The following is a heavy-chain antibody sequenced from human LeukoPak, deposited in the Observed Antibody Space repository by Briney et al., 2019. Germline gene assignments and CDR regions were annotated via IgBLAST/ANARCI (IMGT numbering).Heavy chain of an antibody. CDR2: INSDGRST. D-gene: IGHD2-2*01. J-gene: IGHJ4*02. V-gene: IGHV3-74*01. CDR3: AREYCSSTSCYFDY. CDR1: GFTFSSYW. Sequence: GGSLRLSCAASGFTFSSYWMHWVRQAPGKGLVWVSRINSDGRSTIYADSVKGRFTISRDNAKNTLYLQMNSLRAEDTAVYYCAREYCSSTSCYFDYWGQGTLVTVSS.